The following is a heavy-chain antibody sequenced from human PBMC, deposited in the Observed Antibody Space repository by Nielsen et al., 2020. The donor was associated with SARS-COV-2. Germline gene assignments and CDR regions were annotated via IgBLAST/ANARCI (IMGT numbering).Heavy chain of an antibody. V-gene: IGHV3-21*01. CDR1: GFTFSTYS. CDR2: ISSSSSHI. Sequence: GESLKISCAASGFTFSTYSMNWVRQAPGKGLEWVASISSSSSHIHYADSVKGRFAISRDNAKKSLYLKMNSLRAEDTAVYYCARDKAHSLFDYWGQGTLVTVSS. D-gene: IGHD3-3*02. J-gene: IGHJ4*02. CDR3: ARDKAHSLFDY.